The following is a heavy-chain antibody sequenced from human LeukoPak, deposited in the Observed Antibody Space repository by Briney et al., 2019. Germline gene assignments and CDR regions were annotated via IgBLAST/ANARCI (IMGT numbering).Heavy chain of an antibody. CDR3: ARAQVTTPPTFDY. D-gene: IGHD4-17*01. V-gene: IGHV4-59*01. CDR2: IYYSGST. CDR1: GGSISSYY. J-gene: IGHJ4*02. Sequence: SETLSLTCTVSGGSISSYYWSWIRQPPGKGLEWIGYIYYSGSTNYNPSLKSRVTISVDTSKNQFSLKLSSVTAADTAVYYCARAQVTTPPTFDYWGQGTLVTVSS.